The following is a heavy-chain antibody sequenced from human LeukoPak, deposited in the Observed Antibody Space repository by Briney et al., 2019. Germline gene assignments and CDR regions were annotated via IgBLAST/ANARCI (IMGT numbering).Heavy chain of an antibody. V-gene: IGHV3-9*01. J-gene: IGHJ4*02. D-gene: IGHD2-21*01. CDR1: GFTFDDYA. CDR2: ISWNSGSI. CDR3: AKDIVLFGSMNDY. Sequence: GRSLRLSCAASGFTFDDYAMHWVRQAPGKGLEWVSGISWNSGSIGYADSVKGRFTFSRDNSKNTLYLQMNSLRAEDTAVYYCAKDIVLFGSMNDYWGQGTLVTVSS.